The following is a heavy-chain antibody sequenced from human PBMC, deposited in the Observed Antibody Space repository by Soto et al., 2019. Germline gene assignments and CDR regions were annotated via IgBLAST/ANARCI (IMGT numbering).Heavy chain of an antibody. V-gene: IGHV4-39*02. CDR1: GGSISSSSYY. D-gene: IGHD4-4*01. CDR2: IYYSGST. Sequence: SETLSLTCTVSGGSISSSSYYWGWIRQPPGKGLEWIGSIYYSGSTYYNPSLKSRVTISVDTSKNHFSLKLSSVTAADTAVYYCVRANDYSNYVLIHRYYFDYWGQGTLVTVSS. CDR3: VRANDYSNYVLIHRYYFDY. J-gene: IGHJ4*02.